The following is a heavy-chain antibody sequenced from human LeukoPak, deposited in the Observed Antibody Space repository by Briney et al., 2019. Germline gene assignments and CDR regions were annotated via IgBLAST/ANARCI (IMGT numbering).Heavy chain of an antibody. Sequence: GGSLRLSCAASGFTFSRFGMNWVRQAPGKGLEWVSYISGSSSPIYYADSVKGRFTISRDNAKNSLYLQMNSLRDEDAAVYYCAQKGGADYWGQGTLVTVSS. D-gene: IGHD2-15*01. CDR3: AQKGGADY. CDR2: ISGSSSPI. V-gene: IGHV3-48*02. CDR1: GFTFSRFG. J-gene: IGHJ4*02.